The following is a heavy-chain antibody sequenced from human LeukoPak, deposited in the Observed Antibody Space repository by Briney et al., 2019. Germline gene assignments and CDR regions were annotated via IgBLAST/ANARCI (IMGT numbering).Heavy chain of an antibody. Sequence: GVSLRLSCTASGYTFSDYAMSCVRQARGKGLVWVGFIRSKAYGGTTQYAASVKGRFSISRDDSKSIAYLQMSSLKTEDTAVYYCTRVRSGNDFDYWGQGTLVTVSS. CDR1: GYTFSDYA. CDR2: IRSKAYGGTT. J-gene: IGHJ4*02. V-gene: IGHV3-49*04. CDR3: TRVRSGNDFDY. D-gene: IGHD3-10*01.